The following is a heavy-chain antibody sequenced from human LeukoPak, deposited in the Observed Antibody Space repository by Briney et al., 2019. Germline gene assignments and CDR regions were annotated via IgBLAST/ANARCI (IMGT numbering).Heavy chain of an antibody. CDR1: GGSISSSSYY. CDR2: IYYSGST. Sequence: NASETLSLTCTVSGGSISSSSYYWGWIRQPPGKALRWIGSIYYSGSTYYNPSLKSRVTISVDTSKNQFSLKLTSVTAADTAVYYCASYYDFWSGHSEYWGQGTLVTVSS. J-gene: IGHJ4*02. CDR3: ASYYDFWSGHSEY. V-gene: IGHV4-39*01. D-gene: IGHD3-3*01.